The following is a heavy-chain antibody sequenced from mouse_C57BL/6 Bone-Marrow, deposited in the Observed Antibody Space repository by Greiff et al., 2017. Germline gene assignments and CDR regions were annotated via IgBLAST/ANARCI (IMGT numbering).Heavy chain of an antibody. CDR1: GYTFTSYW. Sequence: QVQLQQPGAELVKPGASVKMSCKASGYTFTSYWITWVKQRPGQGLEWIGYIYPGSGSTNYNEKFKSKATLTVDTSSSTAYMQLSSLTSEDSAVYYCARDYGSSYYFDYWGQGTTLTVSS. CDR3: ARDYGSSYYFDY. J-gene: IGHJ2*01. V-gene: IGHV1-55*01. CDR2: IYPGSGST. D-gene: IGHD1-1*01.